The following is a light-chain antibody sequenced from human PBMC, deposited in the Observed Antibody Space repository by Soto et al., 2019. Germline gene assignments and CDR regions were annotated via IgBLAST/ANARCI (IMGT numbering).Light chain of an antibody. Sequence: QSALTQPASVSGSPGQSITISCTGASSDVGGYNYVSWYQQHPGKAPKLIIYDVTNRPSGVSNRFSGSKSGATASLTISGLQAEDEADYYCSSYTSITSPYVFGSGTQLTVL. CDR3: SSYTSITSPYV. J-gene: IGLJ1*01. CDR2: DVT. CDR1: SSDVGGYNY. V-gene: IGLV2-14*01.